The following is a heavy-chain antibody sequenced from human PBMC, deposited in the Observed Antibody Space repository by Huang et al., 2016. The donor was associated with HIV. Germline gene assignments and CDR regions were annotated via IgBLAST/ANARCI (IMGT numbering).Heavy chain of an antibody. V-gene: IGHV3-7*01. CDR2: IKQDETEK. Sequence: VESGGRSVQPGGSIRLSCVGSTFTFGAYWMSWVRQPPGKGLEGVANIKQDETEKYYVDSVKGRFNISRDNAKKVLFLEMDALRVEDTDIYFCATKTAGMDIWGQGTTVIVSS. CDR1: TFTFGAYW. CDR3: ATKTAGMDI. J-gene: IGHJ6*02.